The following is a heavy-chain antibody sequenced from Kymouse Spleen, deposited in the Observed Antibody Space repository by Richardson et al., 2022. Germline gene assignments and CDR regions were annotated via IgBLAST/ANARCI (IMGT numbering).Heavy chain of an antibody. Sequence: EVQLVESGGGLVQPGGSLRLSCAASGFTFSSYSMNWVRQAPGKGLEWVSYISSSSSTIYYADSVKGRFTISRDNAKNSLYLQMNSLRDEDTAVYYCARDPEYSSSWNYYYYGMDVWGQGTTVTVSS. V-gene: IGHV3-48*02. CDR3: ARDPEYSSSWNYYYYGMDV. CDR1: GFTFSSYS. J-gene: IGHJ6*02. CDR2: ISSSSSTI. D-gene: IGHD6-6*01.